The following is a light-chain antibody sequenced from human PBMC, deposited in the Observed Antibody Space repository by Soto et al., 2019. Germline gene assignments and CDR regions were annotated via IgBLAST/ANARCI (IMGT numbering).Light chain of an antibody. CDR2: LAS. V-gene: IGKV1-39*01. CDR1: QNINTY. Sequence: IQVTQSPSSLSASVGDRVTITCRASQNINTYLNWYRQKSGKVPELLIFLASTLQTGVPSRFSGSGSGTNFSLTISGLQPDDFATYYCQQSFSNMVTFGGGSKVQI. J-gene: IGKJ4*01. CDR3: QQSFSNMVT.